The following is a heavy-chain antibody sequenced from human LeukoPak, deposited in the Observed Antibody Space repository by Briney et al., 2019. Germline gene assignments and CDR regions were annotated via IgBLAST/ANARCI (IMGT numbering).Heavy chain of an antibody. CDR2: IYYSGST. CDR1: GGSISSGGYY. Sequence: SETLSLTCTVSGGSISSGGYYWSWIRQHPGKGLEWIGYIYYSGSTYYNPSLKSRVTMSVDTSKNQFSLKLSSVTAADTAVYYCAIRVRKSVTTTSRAVVYWGQGTLVTVSS. D-gene: IGHD4-17*01. V-gene: IGHV4-31*03. CDR3: AIRVRKSVTTTSRAVVY. J-gene: IGHJ4*02.